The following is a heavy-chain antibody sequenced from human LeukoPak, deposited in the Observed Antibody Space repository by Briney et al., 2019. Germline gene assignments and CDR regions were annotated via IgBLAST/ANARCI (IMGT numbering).Heavy chain of an antibody. CDR3: ARESIVVVPTTMDDASDI. D-gene: IGHD2-2*01. V-gene: IGHV3-7*01. CDR2: IKQDGSEQ. CDR1: GFTFSDYY. Sequence: GGSLRLSCAAPGFTFSDYYMSWVRQAPGKGLEWVANIKQDGSEQFYLDSVKGRFTISRDNAKNALYLQMHSLRVEDTAVYYCARESIVVVPTTMDDASDIWGQGTMVTVSS. J-gene: IGHJ3*02.